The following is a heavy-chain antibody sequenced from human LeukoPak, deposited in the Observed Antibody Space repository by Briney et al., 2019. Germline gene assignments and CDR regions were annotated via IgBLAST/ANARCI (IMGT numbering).Heavy chain of an antibody. CDR2: IIPIFGTA. Sequence: ASVKVSCKVSGYTLTELSMHWVRQAPGQGLEWMGRIIPIFGTANYAQKFQGRVTITTDESTSTAYMELSSLRSEDTAVYYCARDGAYWGQGTLVTVSS. V-gene: IGHV1-69*05. CDR1: GYTLTELS. D-gene: IGHD3-16*01. J-gene: IGHJ4*02. CDR3: ARDGAY.